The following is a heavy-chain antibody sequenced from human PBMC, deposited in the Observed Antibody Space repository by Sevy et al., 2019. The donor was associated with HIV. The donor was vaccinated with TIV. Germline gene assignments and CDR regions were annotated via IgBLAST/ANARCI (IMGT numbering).Heavy chain of an antibody. CDR2: VDPSGGNA. CDR3: VRADPAQHFDS. CDR1: ADTFTNNY. Sequence: ASVKVSCKASADTFTNNYIHWVRQAPGQGLEWMGIVDPSGGNASCAQRFQDRVTPTRDTSTSTLYMDLTSLTSEDTAVYYCVRADPAQHFDSWGQGTLVTVSS. J-gene: IGHJ4*02. V-gene: IGHV1-46*01.